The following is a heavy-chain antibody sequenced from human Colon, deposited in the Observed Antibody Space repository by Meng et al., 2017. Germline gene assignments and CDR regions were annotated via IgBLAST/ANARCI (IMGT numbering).Heavy chain of an antibody. CDR3: AEGVANDVVDWFDP. Sequence: GESLKISCAASGFNFNTFAMMWVRRAPGKGLEWVATITGDGHQKFYTDSVRGRFTITRDNTNNTVLHHQSSMRAEDTVNYYCAEGVANDVVDWFDPWGQGTQVTVSS. CDR2: ITGDGHQK. CDR1: GFNFNTFA. D-gene: IGHD2-15*01. V-gene: IGHV3-23*01. J-gene: IGHJ5*02.